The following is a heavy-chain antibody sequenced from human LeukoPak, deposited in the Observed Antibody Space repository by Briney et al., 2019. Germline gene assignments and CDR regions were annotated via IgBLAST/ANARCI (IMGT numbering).Heavy chain of an antibody. J-gene: IGHJ4*02. D-gene: IGHD2-8*01. Sequence: GASVKVSCKASGGTFSSYAISWVRQAPGQGLEWMGGIIPIFGTANYAQKFQGRVTITADESTSTAYMELSSLRSDDTAVYYCARGRQGVGTFDYWGQGTLVTVSS. CDR1: GGTFSSYA. V-gene: IGHV1-69*13. CDR2: IIPIFGTA. CDR3: ARGRQGVGTFDY.